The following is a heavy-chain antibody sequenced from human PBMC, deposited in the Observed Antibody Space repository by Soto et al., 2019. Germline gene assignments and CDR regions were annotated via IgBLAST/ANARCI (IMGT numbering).Heavy chain of an antibody. D-gene: IGHD5-12*01. CDR2: LSDRGTS. J-gene: IGHJ4*02. CDR3: AGDYASGGYDF. CDR1: GFSVSSTY. Sequence: GGSLRLSCAASGFSVSSTYMSWVRQAPGKGLEWVSTLSDRGTSHYADSVTGRFSVSRDNSKNTLYLQMNGLRVDDTAIYYCAGDYASGGYDFRGQGTQVTVSS. V-gene: IGHV3-53*01.